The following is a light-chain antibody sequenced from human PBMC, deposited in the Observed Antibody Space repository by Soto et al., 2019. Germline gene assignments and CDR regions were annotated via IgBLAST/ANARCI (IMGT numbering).Light chain of an antibody. Sequence: QSVLTQPASVSGSPGQSITLSCTGTSSDIGGYDYVSWYQRYPGKAPKLIIYDVNNRASGVSNRFSGSRSGNTASLTISGLQAEDEADYYCTSYASSSTHVVFGGGTKLTVL. J-gene: IGLJ2*01. V-gene: IGLV2-14*01. CDR1: SSDIGGYDY. CDR3: TSYASSSTHVV. CDR2: DVN.